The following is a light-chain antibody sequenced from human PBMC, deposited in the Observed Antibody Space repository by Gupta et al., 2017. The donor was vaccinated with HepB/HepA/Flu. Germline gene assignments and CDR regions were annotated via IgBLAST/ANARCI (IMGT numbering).Light chain of an antibody. Sequence: QSALTQPASVSGSPGQSITISCTGTSSDVGGYNYVFWYQQHPGKAPKLMIYDVSNRPSGVSNRFSGSKSGNTASLTIAGLQTEDEADYYCSSYIASSNPWVFGGGTKLTVL. CDR2: DVS. V-gene: IGLV2-14*03. CDR1: SSDVGGYNY. CDR3: SSYIASSNPWV. J-gene: IGLJ3*02.